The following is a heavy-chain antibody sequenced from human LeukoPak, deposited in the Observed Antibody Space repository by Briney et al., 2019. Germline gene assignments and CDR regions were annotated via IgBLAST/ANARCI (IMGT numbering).Heavy chain of an antibody. D-gene: IGHD3-16*01. CDR1: GFTFSSYG. Sequence: AGGSLRLSCAASGFTFSSYGMHWGRQAPGKGLEWVAVIWYDGSNKYYADSVKGRFTISRDNSKNTLYLQMNSLRAEDTAVYYCAKTLVGDRNYYYYMDVWGKGTTVTVSS. V-gene: IGHV3-33*06. J-gene: IGHJ6*03. CDR3: AKTLVGDRNYYYYMDV. CDR2: IWYDGSNK.